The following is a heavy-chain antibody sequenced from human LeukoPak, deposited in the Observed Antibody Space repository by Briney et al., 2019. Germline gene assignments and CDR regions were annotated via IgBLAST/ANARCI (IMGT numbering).Heavy chain of an antibody. V-gene: IGHV1-69*13. CDR1: GGTFSSYA. Sequence: GASVKVSCKASGGTFSSYAISWVRQAPGQGLEWMGGIIPIFGTANYAQKFQGRVTITADESTSTAYMELSSLRSEDTAVYYCQVAAAGPMYYFDYWGQGTLVTVSS. J-gene: IGHJ4*02. CDR3: QVAAAGPMYYFDY. CDR2: IIPIFGTA. D-gene: IGHD6-13*01.